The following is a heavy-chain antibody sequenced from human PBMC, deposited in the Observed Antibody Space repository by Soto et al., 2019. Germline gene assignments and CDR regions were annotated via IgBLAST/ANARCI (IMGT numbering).Heavy chain of an antibody. CDR2: INSDGSST. CDR3: ARDLDCSSTSCYIYYYYGMDV. V-gene: IGHV3-74*01. D-gene: IGHD2-2*01. CDR1: GFTFSSYW. Sequence: PGGSLRLSCAASGFTFSSYWMHWVRQAPGKGLVWVSRINSDGSSTSYADSVKGRFTISRDNAKNTLYLQMNSLRAEDTAVYYCARDLDCSSTSCYIYYYYGMDVWGQGTTVTVSS. J-gene: IGHJ6*02.